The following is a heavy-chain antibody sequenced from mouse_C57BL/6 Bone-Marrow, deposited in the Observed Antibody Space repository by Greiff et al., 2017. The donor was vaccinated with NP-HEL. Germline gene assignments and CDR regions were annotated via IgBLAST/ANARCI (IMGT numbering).Heavy chain of an antibody. D-gene: IGHD1-1*01. J-gene: IGHJ3*01. CDR2: IWGVGST. Sequence: QVQLQQSGPGLVAPSQSLSITCTVSGFSLTSYGVDWVRQSPGKGLEWLGVIWGVGSTNYNSALKSRLSISKDNSKSQVFLKMNSLQTDDTAMYYCATAYYYGSSSAWFAYWGQGTLVTVSA. V-gene: IGHV2-6*01. CDR1: GFSLTSYG. CDR3: ATAYYYGSSSAWFAY.